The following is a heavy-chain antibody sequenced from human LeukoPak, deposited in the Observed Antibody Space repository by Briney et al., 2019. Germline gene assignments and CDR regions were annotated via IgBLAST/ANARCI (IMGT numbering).Heavy chain of an antibody. Sequence: GASVKVSCRASGYTFTNYYMHWVRQAPGQGLEWMGIINPSGGSTTYAQKFQDRVTMTRDMSTSTVYMELSSLRSDDTAVYYCAREADYYDSSGYYGHWGQGTLVTVSS. D-gene: IGHD3-22*01. CDR2: INPSGGST. J-gene: IGHJ4*02. CDR3: AREADYYDSSGYYGH. V-gene: IGHV1-46*01. CDR1: GYTFTNYY.